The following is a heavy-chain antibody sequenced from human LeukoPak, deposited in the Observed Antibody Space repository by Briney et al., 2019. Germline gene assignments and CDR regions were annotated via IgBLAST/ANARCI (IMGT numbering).Heavy chain of an antibody. V-gene: IGHV4-39*01. D-gene: IGHD6-13*01. CDR2: IYYSGST. J-gene: IGHJ4*02. CDR1: GGSISSSSYY. Sequence: SETLSLTCTVSGGSISSSSYYWGWIRQPPGKGLEWIGSIYYSGSTYYNPSLKSRVTISVDTSKNQFSLKLSSVTAADTAVYYCARRSSSWYPIDYWGQGTLVTVFS. CDR3: ARRSSSWYPIDY.